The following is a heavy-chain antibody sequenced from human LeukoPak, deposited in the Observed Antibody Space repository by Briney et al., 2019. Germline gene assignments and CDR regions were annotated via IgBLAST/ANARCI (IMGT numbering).Heavy chain of an antibody. V-gene: IGHV4-30-4*08. CDR3: ARDKDGWNNYFDY. J-gene: IGHJ4*02. Sequence: SQTLSLTCTVSGGSISSGDYYWSWIRQPPGKGLEWIGYIYYSGSTYYNPSLKSRVTISVDTSKNHFSLKLSSVTAADTAVYYCARDKDGWNNYFDYWGQGTLVTVSS. CDR2: IYYSGST. CDR1: GGSISSGDYY. D-gene: IGHD1-1*01.